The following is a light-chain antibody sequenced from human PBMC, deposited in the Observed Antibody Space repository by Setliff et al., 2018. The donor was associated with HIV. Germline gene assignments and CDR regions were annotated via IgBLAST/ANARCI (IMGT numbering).Light chain of an antibody. CDR3: ASHRDTNTLEV. CDR1: NSDIGSHDY. V-gene: IGLV2-14*03. CDR2: SVT. Sequence: SALAQPASVSGSPGQSITISCSGTNSDIGSHDYASWYQQHPGKAPKLIIFSVTYRPSGVSDRFSGSKSGNTASLTISGLQPEDEADYYCASHRDTNTLEVFGTGTKVTVL. J-gene: IGLJ1*01.